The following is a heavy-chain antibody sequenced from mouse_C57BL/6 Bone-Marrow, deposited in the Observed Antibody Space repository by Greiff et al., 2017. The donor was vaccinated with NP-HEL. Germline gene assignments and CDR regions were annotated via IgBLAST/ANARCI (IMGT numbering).Heavy chain of an antibody. CDR3: ARGDEGSSSYFDY. D-gene: IGHD1-1*02. Sequence: VQLQQPGAELVKPGASVKLSCKASGYTFTSYWMHWVKQRPGQGLEWIGMIHPNSGSTNYNEKFKSKATLTVDKSSSTAYMQLSSLTSEYSAVYYCARGDEGSSSYFDYWGQGTTLTVSS. CDR2: IHPNSGST. V-gene: IGHV1-64*01. CDR1: GYTFTSYW. J-gene: IGHJ2*01.